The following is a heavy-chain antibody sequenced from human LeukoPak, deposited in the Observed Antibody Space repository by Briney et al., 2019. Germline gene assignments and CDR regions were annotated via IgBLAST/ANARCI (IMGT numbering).Heavy chain of an antibody. J-gene: IGHJ3*01. D-gene: IGHD3-10*01. V-gene: IGHV4-4*09. CDR2: IYSSGST. CDR1: GASIIGHY. CDR3: ARRGYYGSGAYDT. Sequence: PSETLSLTCSVTGASIIGHYWSWIRQPPGKGLEWIGYIYSSGSTNYEPSLSGRVTISVDTSKNQFSLNLSSVTAADTAVYYCARRGYYGSGAYDTWGQGTMFIVSS.